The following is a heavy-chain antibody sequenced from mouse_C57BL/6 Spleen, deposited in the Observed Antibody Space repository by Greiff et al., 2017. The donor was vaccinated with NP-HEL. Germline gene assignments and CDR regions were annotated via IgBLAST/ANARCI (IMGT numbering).Heavy chain of an antibody. CDR1: GYSITSGYY. Sequence: QLKESGPGLVKPSQSLSLTCSVTGYSITSGYYWNWIRQSPGNKLEWMGYISYDGSNNYNPSLKNRISITRDTSKNQFFLKLNTVTTEDTATYYCARGDYDWYFDVWGTGTTVTVSS. V-gene: IGHV3-6*01. J-gene: IGHJ1*03. D-gene: IGHD2-4*01. CDR3: ARGDYDWYFDV. CDR2: ISYDGSN.